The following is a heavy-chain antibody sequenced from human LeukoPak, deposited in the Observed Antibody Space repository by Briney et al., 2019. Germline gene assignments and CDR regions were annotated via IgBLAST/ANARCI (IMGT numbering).Heavy chain of an antibody. CDR3: AKDHRTYYDSSGYYDY. CDR1: GFTFDDYA. Sequence: GGSLRLSCAASGFTFDDYAMPWVRQAPGKGLEWVSGISWNSGSIGYADSVKGRFTISRDNAKNSLYLQMNSLRAEDTALYYCAKDHRTYYDSSGYYDYWGQGTLVTVSS. CDR2: ISWNSGSI. D-gene: IGHD3-22*01. V-gene: IGHV3-9*01. J-gene: IGHJ4*02.